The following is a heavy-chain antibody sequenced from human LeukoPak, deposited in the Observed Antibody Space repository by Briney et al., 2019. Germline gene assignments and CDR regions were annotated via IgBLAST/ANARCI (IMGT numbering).Heavy chain of an antibody. CDR3: ARDPGSGYEEHFDY. J-gene: IGHJ4*02. Sequence: GGTLRLSCAASGFTFSNYGMSWVRQAPGKGLEWVSYISSSGSSIYYADSVKGRFTISRDNAKDSLYLQMNSLRAEDTAVYYCARDPGSGYEEHFDYWGQGTLVTVSS. CDR2: ISSSGSSI. D-gene: IGHD5-12*01. V-gene: IGHV3-11*01. CDR1: GFTFSNYG.